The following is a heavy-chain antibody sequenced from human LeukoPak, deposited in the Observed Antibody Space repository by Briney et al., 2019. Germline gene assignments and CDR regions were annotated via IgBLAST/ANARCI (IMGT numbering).Heavy chain of an antibody. V-gene: IGHV3-21*01. CDR2: ICSGSSYI. CDR1: GFTFSSYA. Sequence: AGGSLRLSCAASGFTFSSYAMSWVRQAPGKGLEWVSSICSGSSYIYYADSVKGRFTISRDNAKNSLYLQMNSLRAEDTAVYYCARSRRATSSSWYNWFDPWGQGTLVTVSS. D-gene: IGHD6-13*01. J-gene: IGHJ5*02. CDR3: ARSRRATSSSWYNWFDP.